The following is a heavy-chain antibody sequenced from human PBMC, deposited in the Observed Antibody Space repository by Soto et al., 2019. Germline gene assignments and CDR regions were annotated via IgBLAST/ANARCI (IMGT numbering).Heavy chain of an antibody. J-gene: IGHJ5*02. D-gene: IGHD6-13*01. V-gene: IGHV3-21*01. CDR3: TRDASRDSSARGWFDP. CDR2: ISSNSACI. Sequence: GGSLRLSCAASGFTFRSFTMNWVRQAPGKGLEWVSTISSNSACIYYTDALRGRFTISRDNAKNSLHLQMNSLRAEDTAVYYCTRDASRDSSARGWFDPWGPGTLVTVSS. CDR1: GFTFRSFT.